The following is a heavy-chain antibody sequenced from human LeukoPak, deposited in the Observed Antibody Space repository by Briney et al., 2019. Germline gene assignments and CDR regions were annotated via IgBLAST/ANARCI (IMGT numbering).Heavy chain of an antibody. CDR2: INPNSGGT. CDR3: ARVSLLAPAASGNWFDS. D-gene: IGHD2-2*01. J-gene: IGHJ5*01. V-gene: IGHV1-2*02. Sequence: GSSVKVSCRTSRGSVSNYIINWVRQAPGQGLEWMGWINPNSGGTKYAQKFQGRVTMTRDTSVTTAYMELSRLRSDDTALYFCARVSLLAPAASGNWFDSWGQGALVTVSS. CDR1: RGSVSNYI.